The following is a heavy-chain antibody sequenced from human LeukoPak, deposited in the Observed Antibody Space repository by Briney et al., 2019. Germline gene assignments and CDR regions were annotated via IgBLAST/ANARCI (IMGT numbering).Heavy chain of an antibody. Sequence: PGGSLRLSCVASEFTFSSYEMNWVRQAPGKGLEWVTYISSSGSSIYYADSVKGRFTISRDNAKNSLYLQRNSLRAEDTAVYYCAKLDWKAARPIGELDYWGQGTLVTVSS. V-gene: IGHV3-48*03. D-gene: IGHD6-6*01. CDR3: AKLDWKAARPIGELDY. J-gene: IGHJ4*02. CDR2: ISSSGSSI. CDR1: EFTFSSYE.